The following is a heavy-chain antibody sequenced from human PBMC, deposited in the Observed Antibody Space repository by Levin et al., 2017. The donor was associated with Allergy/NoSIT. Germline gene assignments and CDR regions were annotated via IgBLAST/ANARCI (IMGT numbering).Heavy chain of an antibody. Sequence: GGSLRLSCVASGFSFRDYGMHWVRQAPGKGLEWVAAISHDGNSKNHADSVRGRFNISRDNSKNTLLLHLSSLTSDDTAAYYFAKLAMVRGFGDDLEIWGRGTMVVVSS. D-gene: IGHD3-10*01. CDR1: GFSFRDYG. J-gene: IGHJ3*02. CDR2: ISHDGNSK. CDR3: AKLAMVRGFGDDLEI. V-gene: IGHV3-30*18.